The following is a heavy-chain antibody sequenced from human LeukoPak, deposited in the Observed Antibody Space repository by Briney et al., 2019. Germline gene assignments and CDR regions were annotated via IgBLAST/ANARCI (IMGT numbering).Heavy chain of an antibody. J-gene: IGHJ4*02. CDR1: GFTFSDYW. Sequence: GGSLRLSCAASGFTFSDYWMHWVRQAPGKGLVWVSRISSDGSRVTYADSVKDRFTISRDNAKNTLHLQMNSLRAEDTAVYYCARGGYYGSGRYYFDSWGQGTLVTVSS. CDR3: ARGGYYGSGRYYFDS. V-gene: IGHV3-74*01. D-gene: IGHD3-3*01. CDR2: ISSDGSRV.